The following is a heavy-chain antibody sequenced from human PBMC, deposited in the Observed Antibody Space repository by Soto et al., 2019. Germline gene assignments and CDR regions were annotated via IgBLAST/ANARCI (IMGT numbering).Heavy chain of an antibody. J-gene: IGHJ6*03. CDR3: AKAGYCSSISCYAGQYYYYYYYMDV. CDR1: GFTFTTYA. Sequence: GGSLRLSCAASGFTFTTYAMSWVRQAPGKGLEWVSALSGSGGSTYYADSVKGRFTISRDNSKSTLYLQMNSLRAEDTAVYYCAKAGYCSSISCYAGQYYYYYYYMDVWGKGTTVTVSS. D-gene: IGHD2-2*01. V-gene: IGHV3-23*01. CDR2: LSGSGGST.